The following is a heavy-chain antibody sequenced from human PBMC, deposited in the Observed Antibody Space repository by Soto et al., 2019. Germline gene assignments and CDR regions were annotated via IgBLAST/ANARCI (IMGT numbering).Heavy chain of an antibody. J-gene: IGHJ6*02. Sequence: SETLSLTCAVSGYSISSGYYWGWIRQPPGKGLEWIGSIYHSGSTYYNPSLKSRVTISVDTSKNRFSLKLSSVTAADTAVYYCAGPRTTVTTDHYYYYGMDVWGQGTTVTVSS. D-gene: IGHD4-17*01. V-gene: IGHV4-38-2*01. CDR3: AGPRTTVTTDHYYYYGMDV. CDR1: GYSISSGYY. CDR2: IYHSGST.